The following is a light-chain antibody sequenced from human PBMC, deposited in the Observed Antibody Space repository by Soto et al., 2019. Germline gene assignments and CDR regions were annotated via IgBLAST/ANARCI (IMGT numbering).Light chain of an antibody. J-gene: IGKJ5*01. Sequence: EIVMTQSPATLSVSPGERATLSCRASQSVSSNLAWYQQKPGQAPRLLIYGASTRATGIPARFSGSGSGTECTLTISSLQSEDFAVYYWQQYQSWTRTFGQGTRLEIK. V-gene: IGKV3-15*01. CDR1: QSVSSN. CDR3: QQYQSWTRT. CDR2: GAS.